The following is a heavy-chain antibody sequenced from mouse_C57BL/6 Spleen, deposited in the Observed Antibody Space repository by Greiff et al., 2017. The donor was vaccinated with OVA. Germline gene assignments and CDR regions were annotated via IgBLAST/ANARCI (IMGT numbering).Heavy chain of an antibody. CDR1: GYTFTDYY. V-gene: IGHV1-84*01. CDR2: FYPGSGNT. Sequence: QVQLKQSGPELVKPGASVKISCKASGYTFTDYYINWVKQRPGQGLEWIGWFYPGSGNTKYNEKFKGKATLTVDTSSSTAYMQLSSLASEDSAVYFCAGGSGAMDYWGQGTSVTVAS. D-gene: IGHD1-1*01. CDR3: AGGSGAMDY. J-gene: IGHJ4*01.